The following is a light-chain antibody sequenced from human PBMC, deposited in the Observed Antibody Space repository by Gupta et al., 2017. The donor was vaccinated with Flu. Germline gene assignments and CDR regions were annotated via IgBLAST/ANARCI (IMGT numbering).Light chain of an antibody. V-gene: IGKV1-5*03. CDR3: QQYNRYRT. J-gene: IGKJ1*01. CDR1: ETISNW. Sequence: SPSTLSASVGDRITITCRASETISNWLAWYQQKPGKAPKLLIYKASNLESGVPSRFSGSGSGTEFTLTISSLQPDDFATYYCQQYNRYRTFGQGTKVEIK. CDR2: KAS.